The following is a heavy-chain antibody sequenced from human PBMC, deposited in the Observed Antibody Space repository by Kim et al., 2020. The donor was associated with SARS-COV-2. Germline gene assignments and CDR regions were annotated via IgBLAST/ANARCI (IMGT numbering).Heavy chain of an antibody. CDR3: ARSNGATYYYGMDV. CDR1: GFTFSSYA. J-gene: IGHJ6*02. CDR2: ISYDGSNK. Sequence: GGSLRLSCAASGFTFSSYAMPWVRQAPGKGLEWVAVISYDGSNKYYADSVKGRFTISRDNSKNTLYLQMNSLRAEDTAVYYCARSNGATYYYGMDVWGQGPTVPVSS. V-gene: IGHV3-30-3*01. D-gene: IGHD5-12*01.